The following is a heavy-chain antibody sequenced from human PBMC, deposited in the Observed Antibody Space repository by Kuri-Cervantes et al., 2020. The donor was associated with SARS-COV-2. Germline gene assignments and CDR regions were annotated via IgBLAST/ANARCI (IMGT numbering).Heavy chain of an antibody. J-gene: IGHJ5*02. CDR3: AKDNSDSYGCNWFDP. CDR2: IRYDGSNK. V-gene: IGHV3-30*02. D-gene: IGHD5-18*01. Sequence: LSLTCAASGFTFSSYGMHWVRQAPGKGLEWVAFIRYDGSNKYYADSVKGRFTISRDNSKNTLYLQMNSLRAEDTAVYYCAKDNSDSYGCNWFDPWGQGTLVTVSS. CDR1: GFTFSSYG.